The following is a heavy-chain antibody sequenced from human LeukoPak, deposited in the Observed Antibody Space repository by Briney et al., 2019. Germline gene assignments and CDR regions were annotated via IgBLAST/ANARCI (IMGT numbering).Heavy chain of an antibody. V-gene: IGHV1-69*04. Sequence: SVTVSCKASGGTFSNYAITWVRQAPGQGLEWMGRIIPVLGITNYARKFEGRVTITADTSTTTAYMELSTLTSEDTATYYCARDDDIATTNYFDHWGQGTLVIVSS. D-gene: IGHD5-12*01. CDR2: IIPVLGIT. CDR1: GGTFSNYA. J-gene: IGHJ4*02. CDR3: ARDDDIATTNYFDH.